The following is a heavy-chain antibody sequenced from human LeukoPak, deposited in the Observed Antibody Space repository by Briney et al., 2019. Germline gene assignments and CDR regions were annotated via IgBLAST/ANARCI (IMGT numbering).Heavy chain of an antibody. CDR1: GYTFTSYD. CDR2: MNPNSGNT. J-gene: IGHJ6*02. Sequence: ASVKVSCKASGYTFTSYDINWVRQATGQGLEWMGWMNPNSGNTGCAQKFQGRVTMTRNTSISTAYMELSSLRSEDTAVYYCARQYSSSWYYMNYYYGMDVWGQGTTVTVSS. CDR3: ARQYSSSWYYMNYYYGMDV. V-gene: IGHV1-8*01. D-gene: IGHD6-13*01.